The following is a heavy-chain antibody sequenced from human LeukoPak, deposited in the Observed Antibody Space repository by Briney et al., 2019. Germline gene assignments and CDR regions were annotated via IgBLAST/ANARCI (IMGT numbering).Heavy chain of an antibody. J-gene: IGHJ6*02. CDR1: GYTFTSYG. V-gene: IGHV1-18*01. Sequence: ASVKVSCKVSGYTFTSYGINWVRQAPGQGLEWMGWISAYNGNTNYAQKLQGRVTMTTDTSTSTAYMELRSLRSDDTAVYYCARAAGVPAAVAYYYYGMDVWGQGTTVTVSS. CDR3: ARAAGVPAAVAYYYYGMDV. CDR2: ISAYNGNT. D-gene: IGHD2-2*01.